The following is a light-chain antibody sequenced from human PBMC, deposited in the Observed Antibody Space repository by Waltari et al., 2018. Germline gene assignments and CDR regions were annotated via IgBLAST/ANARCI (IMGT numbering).Light chain of an antibody. CDR1: QSVSSN. CDR2: GAS. Sequence: EIVMTQSPGTLSVSPGEKATLSCRASQSVSSNLAWYQQKPGQSPMLLIYGASTRATGIPARFSGSGSGTDFTLTISSLQSEDFAVYYCQHSDTFGQGTKLEIK. J-gene: IGKJ2*01. CDR3: QHSDT. V-gene: IGKV3-15*01.